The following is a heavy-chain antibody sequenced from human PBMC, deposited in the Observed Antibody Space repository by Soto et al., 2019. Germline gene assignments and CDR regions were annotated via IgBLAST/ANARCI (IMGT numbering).Heavy chain of an antibody. CDR1: GGSVSSYY. J-gene: IGHJ2*01. Sequence: SETLSLTCTVSGGSVSSYYWTWIRQPPGKGLEWIGEINHSGSTNYNPSLKSRVTISVDTSKNQFSLKLSSVTAADTAVYYCARSIYSSSLVEYFDLWGRGTLVTVSS. D-gene: IGHD6-6*01. CDR2: INHSGST. CDR3: ARSIYSSSLVEYFDL. V-gene: IGHV4-34*01.